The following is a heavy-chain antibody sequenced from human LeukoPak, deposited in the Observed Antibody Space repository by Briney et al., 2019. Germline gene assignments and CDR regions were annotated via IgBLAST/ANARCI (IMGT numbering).Heavy chain of an antibody. CDR1: GGSISSYY. CDR2: IYNSGST. D-gene: IGHD2-15*01. J-gene: IGHJ3*01. Sequence: SETLSLTCTVPGGSISSYYWSWIRLPPGKGLEWIGYIYNSGSTNYNPSLKSRVTISVDTSKNQFSLKLSSVTAADTAVYYCARGGAAPGAFDVWGQGTVVTASS. V-gene: IGHV4-59*01. CDR3: ARGGAAPGAFDV.